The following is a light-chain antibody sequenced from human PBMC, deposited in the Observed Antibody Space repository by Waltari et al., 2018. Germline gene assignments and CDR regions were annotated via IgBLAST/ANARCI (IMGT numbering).Light chain of an antibody. CDR2: DAS. CDR3: QQRSNWPFT. J-gene: IGKJ4*01. Sequence: IVFTQSPAPLPLSTGERATLSCRASQSVSSYLAWYQQKPGQAPRLLIYDASNRATGIPARFSGSGSGTDFTLTISSLEPEDFAVYYCQQRSNWPFTFGGGTKVEIK. V-gene: IGKV3-11*01. CDR1: QSVSSY.